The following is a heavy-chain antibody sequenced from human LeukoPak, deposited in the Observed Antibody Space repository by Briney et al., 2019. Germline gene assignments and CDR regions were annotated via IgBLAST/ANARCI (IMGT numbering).Heavy chain of an antibody. D-gene: IGHD1-20*01. J-gene: IGHJ4*02. CDR1: GFTFSSYR. CDR3: ARDYLQYYWNDGDY. Sequence: GGPLRLSCAASGFTFSSYRMKWVRQAPGRGLDGVSSISSSSSYIYYADSVKGRFTIYRDNAKNSLYLQMTSLRAEDTAVYYCARDYLQYYWNDGDYWGQGTLVTVSS. CDR2: ISSSSSYI. V-gene: IGHV3-21*03.